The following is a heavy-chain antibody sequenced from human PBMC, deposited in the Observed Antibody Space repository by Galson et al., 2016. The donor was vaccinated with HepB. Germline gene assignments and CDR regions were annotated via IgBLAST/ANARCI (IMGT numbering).Heavy chain of an antibody. V-gene: IGHV3-33*01. J-gene: IGHJ6*02. Sequence: SLKLSCAEPGFPFTNFGMHWVRRAPGKGQEWVAIIWYDASNESYADSLEGRFTISRDNTKNTLYLQINSLRAEDTAIYYCARDMYFYGSGSLRTYAMAVWGQGTTVTVSS. CDR3: ARDMYFYGSGSLRTYAMAV. D-gene: IGHD3-10*01. CDR2: IWYDASNE. CDR1: GFPFTNFG.